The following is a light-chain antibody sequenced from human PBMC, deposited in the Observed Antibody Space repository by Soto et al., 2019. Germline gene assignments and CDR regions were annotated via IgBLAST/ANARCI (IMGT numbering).Light chain of an antibody. J-gene: IGKJ1*01. V-gene: IGKV3-20*01. Sequence: EIGLKQSPGTMSVSPGERATLSCRASQTISSNNLAWYQQKPGQAPSLLIYGTSSRATGIPDRFSGSGSGTDFTLTISRLEPEDSAIYYCQQYGSWTFGQGTKVEI. CDR1: QTISSNN. CDR2: GTS. CDR3: QQYGSWT.